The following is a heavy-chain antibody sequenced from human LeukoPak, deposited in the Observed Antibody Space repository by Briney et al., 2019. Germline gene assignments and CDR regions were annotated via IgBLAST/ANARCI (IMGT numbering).Heavy chain of an antibody. CDR1: GYTFTGYY. Sequence: ASVKVSCKASGYTFTGYYMHWVRQAPGQGLEWMGWINPNSGGTNYAQKFQSRVTMTRDTSISTAYMELSRLRSDDTAEYYCARDIVGATTKYWFDPWGQGTLVTVSS. D-gene: IGHD1-26*01. CDR3: ARDIVGATTKYWFDP. V-gene: IGHV1-2*02. CDR2: INPNSGGT. J-gene: IGHJ5*02.